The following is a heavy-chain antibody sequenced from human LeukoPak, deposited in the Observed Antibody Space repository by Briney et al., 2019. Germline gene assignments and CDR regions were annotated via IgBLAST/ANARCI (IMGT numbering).Heavy chain of an antibody. V-gene: IGHV3-74*01. CDR3: VRGGPSTWS. CDR1: GFTFTLYW. J-gene: IGHJ5*02. CDR2: INDDGSDT. Sequence: GGSLRLSYAASGFTFTLYWMHWVRQVPGKRPVWVSRINDDGSDTIYADSVRGRFTISRDDAKNTVYLQMNNLRAEDTAVYYCVRGGPSTWSWGQGTLVTVSS. D-gene: IGHD2-15*01.